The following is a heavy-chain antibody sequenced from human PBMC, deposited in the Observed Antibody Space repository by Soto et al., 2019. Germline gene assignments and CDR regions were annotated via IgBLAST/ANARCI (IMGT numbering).Heavy chain of an antibody. CDR2: ISTYNGNT. J-gene: IGHJ4*02. CDR1: GYTFTSYG. D-gene: IGHD3-10*01. V-gene: IGHV1-18*01. CDR3: AREMVRGVGSDY. Sequence: QVQLVQSGAEVKKPGASVKVSCKASGYTFTSYGISWVRQAPGQGLERMGWISTYNGNTKYEQKLQGRVTMTTDTSTSTAYMELRRLRSDDTAVFYCAREMVRGVGSDYWGQGTLVTVSS.